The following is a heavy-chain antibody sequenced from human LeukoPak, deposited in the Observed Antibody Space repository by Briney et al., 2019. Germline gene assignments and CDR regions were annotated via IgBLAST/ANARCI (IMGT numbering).Heavy chain of an antibody. CDR2: MNPNSGNT. J-gene: IGHJ4*02. Sequence: ASVKVSCKASGYTFTSYDINWVRQATGQGLEWMGWMNPNSGNTGYAQKFQGRVTMTRNTSISTAYMGLSSLRSEDTAVYYCARGRSSRVVPAAMRPYYFDYWGQGTLVTVSS. V-gene: IGHV1-8*01. D-gene: IGHD2-2*01. CDR3: ARGRSSRVVPAAMRPYYFDY. CDR1: GYTFTSYD.